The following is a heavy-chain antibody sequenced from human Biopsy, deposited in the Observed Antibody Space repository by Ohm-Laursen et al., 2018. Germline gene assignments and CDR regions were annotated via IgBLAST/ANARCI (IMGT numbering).Heavy chain of an antibody. V-gene: IGHV4-39*01. CDR3: ARHPTGFWFDP. CDR2: LYDTETT. Sequence: TLSLTCPVSGGSIISSTTYYCAWLRQPPGKGLEWIGSLYDTETTFYNPSLKSRVTISVGTSTKPFSLKVSSVTAADTALYFCARHPTGFWFDPWGHGTLVTVSS. J-gene: IGHJ5*02. CDR1: GGSIISSTTYY.